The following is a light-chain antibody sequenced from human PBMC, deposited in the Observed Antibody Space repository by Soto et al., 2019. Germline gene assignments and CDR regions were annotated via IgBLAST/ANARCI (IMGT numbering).Light chain of an antibody. CDR3: SSYTATKSLV. J-gene: IGLJ1*01. Sequence: QSVLTQSPSASGSPGQSVTISCTGTSSDIGGYNSVSWYQQHPGKAPKVMIYDVTKRPSGVPDRFSGSKSGNTASLTVSALQAEDEADYYCSSYTATKSLVFGTGTKVTV. CDR1: SSDIGGYNS. V-gene: IGLV2-8*01. CDR2: DVT.